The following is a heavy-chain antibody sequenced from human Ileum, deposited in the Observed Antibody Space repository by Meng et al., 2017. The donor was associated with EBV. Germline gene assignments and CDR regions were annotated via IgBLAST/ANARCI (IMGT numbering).Heavy chain of an antibody. CDR3: ARDRQSGY. CDR1: GYTFTTYG. D-gene: IGHD6-19*01. J-gene: IGHJ4*02. CDR2: ISAYNGNT. V-gene: IGHV1-18*01. Sequence: QAVPCGSGGTKPGASVKLLCKASGYTFTTYGIPWVRQAPGQGLEWMGWISAYNGNTNYTEKLQGRVTMPTDTSTSTAYMELRTLRSDDTAVYYCARDRQSGYWGQGTLVTVSS.